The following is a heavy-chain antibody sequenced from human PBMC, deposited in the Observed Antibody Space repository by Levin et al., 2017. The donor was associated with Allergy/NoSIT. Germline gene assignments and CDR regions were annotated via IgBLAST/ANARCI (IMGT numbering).Heavy chain of an antibody. J-gene: IGHJ4*02. CDR2: INVPSDGST. Sequence: GESLKISCAASGFTFNNYAMSWVRQAPGKGLEWVSSINVPSDGSTYYIDSVRGRFTISRDISKNTLHLQMNSLRAEDTAIYYCAKNYYFDNWGQGTLVTVSS. CDR3: AKNYYFDN. CDR1: GFTFNNYA. V-gene: IGHV3-23*01.